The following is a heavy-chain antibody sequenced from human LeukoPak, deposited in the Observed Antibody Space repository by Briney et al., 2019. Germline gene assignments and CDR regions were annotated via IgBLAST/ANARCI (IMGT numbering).Heavy chain of an antibody. Sequence: SVKVSCKASGGTFSSYAISWVRQAPGQGLEWMGRIIPILGIANYAQKFQGRVTITADKSTSTAYMELSNLRSEDTAVYYCARDRAYSYGNVEDYWGQGTLVTVSS. CDR1: GGTFSSYA. V-gene: IGHV1-69*04. CDR3: ARDRAYSYGNVEDY. J-gene: IGHJ4*02. D-gene: IGHD5-18*01. CDR2: IIPILGIA.